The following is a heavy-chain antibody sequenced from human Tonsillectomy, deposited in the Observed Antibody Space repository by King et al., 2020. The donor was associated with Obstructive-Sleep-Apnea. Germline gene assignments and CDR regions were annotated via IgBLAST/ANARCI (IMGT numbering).Heavy chain of an antibody. D-gene: IGHD6-19*01. CDR1: GFTFSSFA. CDR3: TKEGPIAVAPSFFYGMDV. V-gene: IGHV3-23*04. J-gene: IGHJ6*02. CDR2: FGGSGSGGTT. Sequence: VQLVESGGGLVQPGGSLRLSCAASGFTFSSFAMTWVRQAPGKGLEWVSTFGGSGSGGTTHYADSVKGRFTISRDDSKNWLFLQMSGLRVDDTAVYYCTKEGPIAVAPSFFYGMDVWGQGTTVTVSS.